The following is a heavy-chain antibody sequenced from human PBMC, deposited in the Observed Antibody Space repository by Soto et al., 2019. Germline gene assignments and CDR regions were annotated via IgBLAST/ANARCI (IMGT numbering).Heavy chain of an antibody. V-gene: IGHV3-30*18. CDR2: ISYDGSNK. J-gene: IGHJ4*02. D-gene: IGHD2-2*01. Sequence: GGSLRLSCAASGFTFSSYGMHWVRQAPGKGLEWVAVISYDGSNKYYADSVKGRFTISRDNSKNTLYLQMNSLRAEDTAVYYCAKGVVVPAAMGYWGQGTLVTVSS. CDR3: AKGVVVPAAMGY. CDR1: GFTFSSYG.